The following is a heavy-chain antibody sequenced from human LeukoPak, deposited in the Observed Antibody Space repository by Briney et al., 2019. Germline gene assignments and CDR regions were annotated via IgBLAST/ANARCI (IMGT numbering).Heavy chain of an antibody. V-gene: IGHV3-7*03. CDR2: IKQEGSEK. Sequence: PGGSLRLSCAASGFTFSSYWMSWVRQAPGKGLEWVANIKQEGSEKYYVDSVKGRFTISRDNAKNSLYLQMSNLRAEDTAVYFCARGGGLDVWGQGATVTVSS. J-gene: IGHJ6*02. CDR3: ARGGGLDV. D-gene: IGHD3-16*01. CDR1: GFTFSSYW.